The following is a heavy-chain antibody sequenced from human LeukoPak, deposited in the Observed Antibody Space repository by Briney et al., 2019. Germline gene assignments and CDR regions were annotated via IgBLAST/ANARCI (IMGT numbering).Heavy chain of an antibody. J-gene: IGHJ4*02. V-gene: IGHV3-30*02. CDR2: IRYDGSNK. CDR3: AKGQELLYNYFDY. Sequence: PGGSLRLSCAAPGFTFSSYGMHWVRQAPGKGLEWVAFIRYDGSNKYYADSVKGRFTISRDNSKNTLYLQMNSLRAEDTAVYYCAKGQELLYNYFDYWGQGTLVTVSS. D-gene: IGHD2-2*02. CDR1: GFTFSSYG.